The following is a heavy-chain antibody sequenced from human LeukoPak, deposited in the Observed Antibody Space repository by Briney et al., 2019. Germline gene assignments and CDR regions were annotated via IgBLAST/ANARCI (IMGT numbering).Heavy chain of an antibody. CDR3: ARHVGYYYYYMDV. V-gene: IGHV4-39*01. J-gene: IGHJ6*03. Sequence: PSETLSLTCTVSGGSISSSSYYWGWIRQPPGKGLEWIGSIYYSGSTYYNPSLKSRVTISVDTSKNQFSLKLSSVTAADTALFYCARHVGYYYYYMDVWGKGTTVTVSS. CDR1: GGSISSSSYY. D-gene: IGHD2-15*01. CDR2: IYYSGST.